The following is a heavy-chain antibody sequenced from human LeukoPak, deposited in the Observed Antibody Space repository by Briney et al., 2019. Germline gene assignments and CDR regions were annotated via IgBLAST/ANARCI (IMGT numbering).Heavy chain of an antibody. Sequence: ASVKVSCKAFGYTFTSYDINWVRQATGQGLEWMGWVNPNSGNTGYAQKFQGRVTMTRNTSISTAYMELSSLRSEDTAVYYCARGGGYDRPNWFDPWGQGTLVTVSS. D-gene: IGHD5-12*01. V-gene: IGHV1-8*01. CDR3: ARGGGYDRPNWFDP. CDR1: GYTFTSYD. CDR2: VNPNSGNT. J-gene: IGHJ5*02.